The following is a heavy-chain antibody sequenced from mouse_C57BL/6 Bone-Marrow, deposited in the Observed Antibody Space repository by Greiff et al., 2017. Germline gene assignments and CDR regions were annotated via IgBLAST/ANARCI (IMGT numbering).Heavy chain of an antibody. J-gene: IGHJ1*03. CDR3: TREGLYGSSPNWYFDV. D-gene: IGHD1-1*01. V-gene: IGHV5-9-1*02. Sequence: EVKLMESGEGLVKPGGSLKLSCAASGFTFSSYAMSWVRQTPEKRLEWVAYISSGGDYIYYADTVKGRFTISRDNARNTLYLQMSSLKSEDTAMYYCTREGLYGSSPNWYFDVWGTGTTVTVSS. CDR2: ISSGGDYI. CDR1: GFTFSSYA.